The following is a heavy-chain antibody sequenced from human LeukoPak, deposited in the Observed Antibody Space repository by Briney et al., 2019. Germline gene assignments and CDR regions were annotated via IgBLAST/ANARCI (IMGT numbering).Heavy chain of an antibody. CDR3: ARPSGYYDWGYFDH. Sequence: NPSETLSLTCAVYGGSFSGYYWNWIRQPPGKGLEWIGEINHSGDTRYNPSLKSRVTISLDMPKNQFSLKLNSVTAADTAVYYCARPSGYYDWGYFDHWSQGTLVAVSA. D-gene: IGHD3-22*01. CDR2: INHSGDT. V-gene: IGHV4-34*01. CDR1: GGSFSGYY. J-gene: IGHJ4*02.